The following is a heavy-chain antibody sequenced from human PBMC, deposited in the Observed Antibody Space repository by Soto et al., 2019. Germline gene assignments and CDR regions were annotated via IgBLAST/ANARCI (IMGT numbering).Heavy chain of an antibody. CDR1: GGSISSGDYY. CDR2: IYYSGST. Sequence: QVQLQESGPGLVKPSQTLSLTCTFSGGSISSGDYYWSWIRQHPGKGLERIGYIYYSGSTYYNPSLKSRVTISVDTSKNQFSLKLSSVTAADTAVYYCARWWSGSRQGFDPWGQGTLVTVSS. D-gene: IGHD3-3*01. V-gene: IGHV4-31*03. J-gene: IGHJ5*02. CDR3: ARWWSGSRQGFDP.